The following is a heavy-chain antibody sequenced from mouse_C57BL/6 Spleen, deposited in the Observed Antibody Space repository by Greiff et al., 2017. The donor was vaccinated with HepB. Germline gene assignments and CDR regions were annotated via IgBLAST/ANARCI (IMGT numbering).Heavy chain of an antibody. D-gene: IGHD2-1*01. CDR3: AREEYYGNYVDY. J-gene: IGHJ2*01. V-gene: IGHV5-4*01. Sequence: EVNVVESGGGLVKPGGSLKLSCAASGFTFSSYAMSWVRQTPEKRLEWVATISDGGSYTYYPDNVKGRFTISRDNAKNNLYLQMSHLKSEDTAMYYCAREEYYGNYVDYWGQGTTLTVSS. CDR1: GFTFSSYA. CDR2: ISDGGSYT.